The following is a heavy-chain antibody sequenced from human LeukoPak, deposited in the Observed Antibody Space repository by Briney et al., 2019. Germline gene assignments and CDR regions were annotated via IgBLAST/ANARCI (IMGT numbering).Heavy chain of an antibody. CDR2: VNYIGRS. Sequence: WETLSLTCAVYGESFDGFYWNWIRQSPGKGLEWLGEVNYIGRSNYNPALESRIAISADASKRQFSLKLTSVTAADTAVYYCAIRLTTSRLATATTWFDPWGQGTLVSVSS. CDR1: GESFDGFY. CDR3: AIRLTTSRLATATTWFDP. J-gene: IGHJ5*02. V-gene: IGHV4-34*01. D-gene: IGHD1-1*01.